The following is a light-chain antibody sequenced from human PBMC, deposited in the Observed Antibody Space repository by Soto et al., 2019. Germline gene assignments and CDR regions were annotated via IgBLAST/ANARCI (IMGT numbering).Light chain of an antibody. J-gene: IGKJ5*01. CDR2: GAS. V-gene: IGKV3-20*01. CDR1: QSFNSIY. CDR3: QQYDNSPIT. Sequence: EIVLTQSAGTLSLSPRESATLSCRASQSFNSIYLAWYQQKPGQAPRLLIYGASSRATGIPDRFSGSGSGTDFTLTISRLEPEDFAVYYCQQYDNSPITFGQGTRLETK.